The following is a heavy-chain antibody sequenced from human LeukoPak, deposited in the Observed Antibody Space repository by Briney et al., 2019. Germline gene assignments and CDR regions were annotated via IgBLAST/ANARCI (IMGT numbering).Heavy chain of an antibody. CDR3: ARGHYAYDFWSGYYLTTVDLYYFDY. CDR2: ISSSGSTI. D-gene: IGHD3-3*01. Sequence: PGGSLRLSCAASGFTFSDYYMSWIRQAPGKGLEWVSYISSSGSTIYYADSVKGRFTISRDNAKNSLYPQMNSLRAEDTAVYYCARGHYAYDFWSGYYLTTVDLYYFDYWGQGTLVTVSS. V-gene: IGHV3-11*01. J-gene: IGHJ4*02. CDR1: GFTFSDYY.